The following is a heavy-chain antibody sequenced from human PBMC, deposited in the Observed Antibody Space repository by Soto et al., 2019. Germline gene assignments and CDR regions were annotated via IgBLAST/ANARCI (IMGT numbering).Heavy chain of an antibody. CDR2: ISGYNGNT. Sequence: QVQLVQSGGEVKKPGASVKVSCKASGYSFTTYGISWVRQAPGQGLEWMGWISGYNGNTHYAQKFQGRVSMTTDTSASTAYRELRSLRSYATAVYYCAREGPAPYYYYGMDVWGQGTTVTVSS. J-gene: IGHJ6*02. V-gene: IGHV1-18*01. CDR3: AREGPAPYYYYGMDV. CDR1: GYSFTTYG.